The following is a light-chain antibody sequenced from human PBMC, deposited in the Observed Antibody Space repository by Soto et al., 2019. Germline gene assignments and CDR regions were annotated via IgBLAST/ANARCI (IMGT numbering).Light chain of an antibody. CDR1: NRDVGGYNY. V-gene: IGLV2-14*01. CDR2: EVT. J-gene: IGLJ2*01. CDR3: SSYSSSSALDVI. Sequence: QSVLAQPASVSGSPGQSITISCAGTNRDVGGYNYVSWYQQYPGKAPKLIIYEVTYRPSGVSNRFSGSKSSNTASLTISGLQAEDEADYYCSSYSSSSALDVIFGGGTKVTVL.